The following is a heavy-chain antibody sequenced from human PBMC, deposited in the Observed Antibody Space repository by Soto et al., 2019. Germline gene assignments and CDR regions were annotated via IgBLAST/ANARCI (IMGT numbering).Heavy chain of an antibody. V-gene: IGHV3-66*04. CDR2: IYSVGSA. J-gene: IGHJ4*02. Sequence: EVQLVESGGGLVQPGGSLRLACAASGFTVSRNYMSWVRQAPGKELVRVSGIYSVGSAYYADSVKGRFTISRDNFKNTLYLQMNSLRAADTAVYYCARHGYSYGGGYFAYWGQGTLVTVSS. CDR1: GFTVSRNY. CDR3: ARHGYSYGGGYFAY. D-gene: IGHD5-18*01.